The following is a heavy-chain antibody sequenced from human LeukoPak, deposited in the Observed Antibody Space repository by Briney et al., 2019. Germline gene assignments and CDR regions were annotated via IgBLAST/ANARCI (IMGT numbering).Heavy chain of an antibody. Sequence: GGSLRLSCAASGFTFGSYAMSWVRQAPGKGLEWVSVISGSGGSTYYADSVKGRFTISRDNSKNTLYLQMSSLRAEDTAVYYCVKDHQTVTRGYFDYWGQGTLVTVSS. CDR2: ISGSGGST. D-gene: IGHD4-17*01. CDR3: VKDHQTVTRGYFDY. CDR1: GFTFGSYA. V-gene: IGHV3-23*01. J-gene: IGHJ4*02.